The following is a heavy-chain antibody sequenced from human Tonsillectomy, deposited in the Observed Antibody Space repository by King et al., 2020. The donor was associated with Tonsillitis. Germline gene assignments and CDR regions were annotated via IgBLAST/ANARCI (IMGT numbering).Heavy chain of an antibody. V-gene: IGHV3-9*01. CDR2: ISWNSGSI. CDR3: AKVNTYYYDSSGREVAFDI. CDR1: GFTFDDYA. J-gene: IGHJ3*02. Sequence: VQLVESGGGLVQPGRSLRLSCAASGFTFDDYAMHWVRQAPGKGLEWVSGISWNSGSIGYADSVKGRFTISRDNAKNSLYLQMNSLRAEDTALYYCAKVNTYYYDSSGREVAFDIWGQGTMVTVSS. D-gene: IGHD3-22*01.